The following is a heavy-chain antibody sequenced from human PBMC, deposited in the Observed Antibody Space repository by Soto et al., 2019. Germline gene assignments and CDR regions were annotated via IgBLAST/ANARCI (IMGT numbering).Heavy chain of an antibody. CDR3: AKAAAGYVTVAFDI. J-gene: IGHJ3*02. CDR1: GFTFNSYG. D-gene: IGHD5-12*01. CDR2: ISGSGGST. V-gene: IGHV3-23*01. Sequence: GGSLRLSCAASGFTFNSYGMSWVRQAPGKGPEWLSGISGSGGSTYYADSVKGRFTISRDNSKNTLYLQMNSLRAEDTAVYYCAKAAAGYVTVAFDIWGQGTMVTVSS.